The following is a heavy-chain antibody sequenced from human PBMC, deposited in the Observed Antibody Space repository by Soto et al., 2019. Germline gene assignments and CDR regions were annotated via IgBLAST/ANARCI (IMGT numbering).Heavy chain of an antibody. D-gene: IGHD4-17*01. Sequence: GGSLRLSCAASGFTFSSYGMHWVRQAPGKGLEWVAVISYDGSNKYYADSVKGRFTISRDNSKNTLYLQMKSLRAEDTAVYYCAKDLGTTVFGYYGMDVWGQGTTVTVAS. CDR3: AKDLGTTVFGYYGMDV. CDR2: ISYDGSNK. V-gene: IGHV3-30*18. J-gene: IGHJ6*02. CDR1: GFTFSSYG.